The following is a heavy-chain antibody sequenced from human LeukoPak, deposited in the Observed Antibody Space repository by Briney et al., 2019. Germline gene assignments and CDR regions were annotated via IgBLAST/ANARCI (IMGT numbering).Heavy chain of an antibody. Sequence: PSETLSLTCTVSGGSISSSSYYWGWIRQPPGKELEWIGNIYYSGSTYYNPSPKSRVTISVDTSQNQFSLSLSSVTAADTAVYYCARQVDTAMIYYYMDVWGKGTTVTVSS. J-gene: IGHJ6*03. CDR2: IYYSGST. CDR1: GGSISSSSYY. CDR3: ARQVDTAMIYYYMDV. D-gene: IGHD5-18*01. V-gene: IGHV4-39*01.